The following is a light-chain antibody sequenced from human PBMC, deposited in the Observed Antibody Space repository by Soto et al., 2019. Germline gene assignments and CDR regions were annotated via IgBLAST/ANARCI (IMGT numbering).Light chain of an antibody. Sequence: EVVLTQSPGTLSLSPGHRATLSCRASQSISSKYLAWSQQRPGQAPMLLIHGASSSATGIADRFSGSGSGTEFTLTISSLEPEDFSVYYCQQYGSSPPWTFGQGTKVDIK. J-gene: IGKJ1*01. CDR3: QQYGSSPPWT. CDR2: GAS. V-gene: IGKV3-20*01. CDR1: QSISSKY.